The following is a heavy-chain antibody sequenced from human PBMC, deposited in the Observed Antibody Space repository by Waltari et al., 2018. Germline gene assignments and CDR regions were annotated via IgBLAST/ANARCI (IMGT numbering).Heavy chain of an antibody. CDR3: ARRRGSSSQAEFDY. CDR1: GGTFSSYA. D-gene: IGHD6-13*01. J-gene: IGHJ4*02. V-gene: IGHV1-69*01. CDR2: ISPIFGTA. Sequence: QVQLVQSGAEVKKPGSSVKVSCKASGGTFSSYAISWVRQAPGQGLEWMGGISPIFGTANDAQKFQGRVTITADESTSTAYMELSSLRSEDTAVYYCARRRGSSSQAEFDYWGQGTLVTVSS.